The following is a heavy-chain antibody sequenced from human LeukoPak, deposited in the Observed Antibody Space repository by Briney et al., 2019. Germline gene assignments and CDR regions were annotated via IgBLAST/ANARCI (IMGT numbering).Heavy chain of an antibody. CDR3: ARGHYYGSGSPLDY. J-gene: IGHJ4*02. Sequence: SETLSLTCTVSGGSISSYYWSWIRQPPGKGLGWIGYIYYSGSTNYNPSLKSRVTISVDTSKNQFSLKLSSVTAADTAVYYCARGHYYGSGSPLDYWGQGTLVTVSS. D-gene: IGHD3-10*01. CDR1: GGSISSYY. V-gene: IGHV4-59*01. CDR2: IYYSGST.